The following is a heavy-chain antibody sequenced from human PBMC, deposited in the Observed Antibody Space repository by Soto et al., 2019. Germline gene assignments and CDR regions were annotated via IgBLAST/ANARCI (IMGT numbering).Heavy chain of an antibody. D-gene: IGHD4-17*01. CDR3: ARGGDYRFDY. V-gene: IGHV4-4*02. CDR1: SGSISSSTW. CDR2: IYHSGST. Sequence: QVQLQESGPGLVKPSGTLSLTCAGLSGSISSSTWWRWVRQPPGKGLEWIGEIYHSGSTNDTPSLKSRVTLSVDKSKNKFSLKLSTVSAADTAVYYCARGGDYRFDYWGQGTLVTVSS. J-gene: IGHJ4*02.